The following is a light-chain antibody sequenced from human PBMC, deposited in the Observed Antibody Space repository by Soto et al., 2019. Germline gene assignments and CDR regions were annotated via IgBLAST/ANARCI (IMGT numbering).Light chain of an antibody. V-gene: IGLV2-14*01. CDR3: SSYTSSSTPYV. Sequence: QSALTQPASVSGSPGQSITLSCTGTSRDVGGYKYVSWYQHHPGKAPKLIIYEVTNRPSGVSNRFSGSKSGNTASLTISGLQAEDEADYYCSSYTSSSTPYVFGTGTKVTV. CDR1: SRDVGGYKY. J-gene: IGLJ1*01. CDR2: EVT.